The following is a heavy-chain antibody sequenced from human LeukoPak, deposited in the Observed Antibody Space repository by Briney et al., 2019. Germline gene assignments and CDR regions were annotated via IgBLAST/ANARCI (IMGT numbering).Heavy chain of an antibody. J-gene: IGHJ4*02. CDR1: GYTFTSYY. Sequence: ASVKVSCKASGYTFTSYYMHWVRQAPGQGLEWMGIINPSGGSTSYAQKFQDRVTITRDTSASTAYMELSRLRSEDTAVYYCARDDVRLGELSSDYWGQGTLVTVSS. V-gene: IGHV1-46*01. CDR3: ARDDVRLGELSSDY. D-gene: IGHD3-16*02. CDR2: INPSGGST.